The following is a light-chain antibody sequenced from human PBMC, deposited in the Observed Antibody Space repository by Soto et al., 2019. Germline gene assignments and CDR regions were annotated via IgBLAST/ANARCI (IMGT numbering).Light chain of an antibody. CDR3: QQYNERPPWT. J-gene: IGKJ1*01. V-gene: IGKV3-15*01. Sequence: EIVMTQSPAPLSVSPGESVTLSCRASLTMNNNIAWYQHKPGQAPRLLIFGASSRATGVPGRFSGSGFGTEFTLRISSLQSEDFAVYYCQQYNERPPWTFGQGTTVEMK. CDR2: GAS. CDR1: LTMNNN.